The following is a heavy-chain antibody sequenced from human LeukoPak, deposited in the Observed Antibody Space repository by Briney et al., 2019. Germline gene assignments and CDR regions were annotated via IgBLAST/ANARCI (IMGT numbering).Heavy chain of an antibody. CDR1: GFTFSRYW. V-gene: IGHV3-7*04. J-gene: IGHJ4*02. Sequence: GGSLRLSCAASGFTFSRYWMSWVRQAPGRGLEWVANIKQDGSEKYYVDSVKGRFTISRDNAKNSLYLQMNSLRAEDTAVYYCARGLPSVEYYFDYWGQGTLVTVSS. CDR2: IKQDGSEK. CDR3: ARGLPSVEYYFDY. D-gene: IGHD3-16*01.